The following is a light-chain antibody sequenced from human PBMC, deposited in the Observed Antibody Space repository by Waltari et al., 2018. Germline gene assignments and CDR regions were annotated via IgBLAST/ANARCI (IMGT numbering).Light chain of an antibody. CDR3: QQVKSYPLT. Sequence: IQLTQSPSSLSASVGDRVTITCRASQGINTYLAWYQQKPGKAPNLLIYAASTLQSGVPSKFNGRGFGTEFTLTIGSLQPEDFATYCCQQVKSYPLTFGGGTTVEIK. CDR2: AAS. J-gene: IGKJ4*01. CDR1: QGINTY. V-gene: IGKV1-9*01.